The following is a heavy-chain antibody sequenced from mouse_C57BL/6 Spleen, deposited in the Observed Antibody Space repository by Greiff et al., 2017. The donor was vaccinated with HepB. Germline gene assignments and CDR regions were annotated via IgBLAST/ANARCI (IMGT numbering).Heavy chain of an antibody. V-gene: IGHV1-26*01. J-gene: IGHJ1*03. Sequence: EVQLQQSGPELVKPGASVKISCKASGYTFTDYYMNWVKQSHGKSLEWIGDINPNNGGTSYNQKFKGKATLTVDKSSSTAYMEPRSLTSEDSAVYYCAPITTVVATNFDVWGTGTTVTVSS. CDR1: GYTFTDYY. D-gene: IGHD1-1*01. CDR3: APITTVVATNFDV. CDR2: INPNNGGT.